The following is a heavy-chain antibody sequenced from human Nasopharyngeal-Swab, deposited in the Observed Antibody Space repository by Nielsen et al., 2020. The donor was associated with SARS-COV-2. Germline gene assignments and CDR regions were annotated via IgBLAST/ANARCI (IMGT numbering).Heavy chain of an antibody. D-gene: IGHD3-10*01. CDR3: ASGEENSWFDP. J-gene: IGHJ5*02. CDR2: IYYSGST. Sequence: PGKGLEWIGSIYYSGSTYYNPSLKSRVTISVDTSKNQFSLKLSSVTAADTAVYYCASGEENSWFDPWGQGTLVTVSS. V-gene: IGHV4-39*07.